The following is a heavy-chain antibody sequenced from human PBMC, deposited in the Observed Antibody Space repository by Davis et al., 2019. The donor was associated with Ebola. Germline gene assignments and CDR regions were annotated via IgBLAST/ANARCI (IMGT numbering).Heavy chain of an antibody. CDR3: AREDRGSSFGY. J-gene: IGHJ4*02. V-gene: IGHV3-53*01. Sequence: GESLKISCAAAGFTFSTYALSWVRQAPGKGLDWVSVIYTGDSTYYADSVKGRFTISRDDSKNTVYLQMNSLRAEDTAVYYCAREDRGSSFGYWGQGTLVTVSS. CDR2: IYTGDST. CDR1: GFTFSTYA. D-gene: IGHD6-6*01.